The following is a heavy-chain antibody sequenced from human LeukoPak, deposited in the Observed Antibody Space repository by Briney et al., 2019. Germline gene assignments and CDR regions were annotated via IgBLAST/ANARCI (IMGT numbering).Heavy chain of an antibody. D-gene: IGHD5-24*01. J-gene: IGHJ1*01. CDR3: ARGDGYSDAAYLQH. CDR2: IWYDGSNK. CDR1: GFTFSSYG. Sequence: GGSLRLSCAASGFTFSSYGMHWVRHAPGKGRGWGAVIWYDGSNKYYGGSVKGRFTTSRDNSKKPLYLRMNSPRVEDTAVYCARGDGYSDAAYLQHWGQGTLVTVS. V-gene: IGHV3-33*01.